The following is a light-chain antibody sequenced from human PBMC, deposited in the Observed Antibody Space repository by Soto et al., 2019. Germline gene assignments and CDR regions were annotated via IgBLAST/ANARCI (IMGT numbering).Light chain of an antibody. J-gene: IGLJ2*01. CDR1: SSNIGAGYD. V-gene: IGLV1-40*01. CDR2: GNS. CDR3: QSDDSSLGGSVV. Sequence: QSVLTQPPSVSGAPGQRVTISCTGRSSNIGAGYDVHWYQQLPGTAPKLLIYGNSHLPSGVPDRFSGSTYGTSASLSITGLQADDESHYYCQSDDSSLGGSVVFGGGTKLTV.